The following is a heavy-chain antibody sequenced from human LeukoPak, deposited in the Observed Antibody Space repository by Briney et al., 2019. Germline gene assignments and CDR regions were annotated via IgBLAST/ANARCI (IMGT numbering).Heavy chain of an antibody. V-gene: IGHV4-4*08. Sequence: SETLSLKCTVSGGSISNYNCTWYRQPPGQGLEWIGYIFKSVTTKYNPSVESRVTISGDMSKNQFSLRLTSVTATDTAVYYCVTGGGWLPRSWGQGTLVTVSS. CDR3: VTGGGWLPRS. D-gene: IGHD3-22*01. J-gene: IGHJ5*02. CDR1: GGSISNYN. CDR2: IFKSVTT.